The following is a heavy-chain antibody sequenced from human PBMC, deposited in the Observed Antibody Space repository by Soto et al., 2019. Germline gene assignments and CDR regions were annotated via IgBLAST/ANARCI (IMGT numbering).Heavy chain of an antibody. CDR3: ARSETGTGYMDV. V-gene: IGHV3-13*01. Sequence: GGSLRLSCAASGFTFSRYAMHWVRQPAGKGLEWVSHIDTAGDTYYPDSVKGRFTISRENAYNSLYLQMNSLGAGDTAVYYCARSETGTGYMDVWGKGTTVTVSS. J-gene: IGHJ6*03. CDR2: IDTAGDT. D-gene: IGHD1-7*01. CDR1: GFTFSRYA.